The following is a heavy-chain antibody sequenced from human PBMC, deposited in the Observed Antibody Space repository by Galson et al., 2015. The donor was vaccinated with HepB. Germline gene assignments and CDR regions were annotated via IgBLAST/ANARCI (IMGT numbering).Heavy chain of an antibody. J-gene: IGHJ4*02. Sequence: SLRLSCAASGFTFSNAWMSWVRQAPGEGLEWVACIKSKTDGGTTDYAAPVKGRFTISKDDSKNTLQLQMHRLKTKDTSVYYSTPDEEYRFGGAQVWWGQGTLVTVSS. D-gene: IGHD2-21*01. V-gene: IGHV3-15*01. CDR1: GFTFSNAW. CDR3: TPDEEYRFGGAQVW. CDR2: IKSKTDGGTT.